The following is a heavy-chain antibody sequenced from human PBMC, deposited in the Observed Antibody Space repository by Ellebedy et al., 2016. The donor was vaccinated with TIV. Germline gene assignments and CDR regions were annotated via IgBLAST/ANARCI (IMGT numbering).Heavy chain of an antibody. V-gene: IGHV1-18*04. CDR2: ISGYNGDT. CDR1: GYTFTKYG. D-gene: IGHD5/OR15-5a*01. J-gene: IGHJ5*02. Sequence: ASVKVSCKASGYTFTKYGISWVRQAPGQGLEWMGWISGYNGDTNYAQKFQGRVTMTLETSTNTVYMELRNLSFDDTAVYYCTRGFYEKFDPWGQGTPVTVS. CDR3: TRGFYEKFDP.